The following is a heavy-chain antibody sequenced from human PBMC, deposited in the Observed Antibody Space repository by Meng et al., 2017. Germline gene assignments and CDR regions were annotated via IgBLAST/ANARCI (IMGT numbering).Heavy chain of an antibody. V-gene: IGHV4-34*01. D-gene: IGHD3-22*01. CDR2: INHSGST. CDR3: ARVRDYYDGIGHKTNWFDP. J-gene: IGHJ5*02. Sequence: GSLRLSCAVYGGSFSGYYWSWLRQPPGKGLEWIGEINHSGSTNYNPSLKSRVTISVDTSKNQFSLKLSSVTAADTAVYYCARVRDYYDGIGHKTNWFDPWGQGTLVTVSS. CDR1: GGSFSGYY.